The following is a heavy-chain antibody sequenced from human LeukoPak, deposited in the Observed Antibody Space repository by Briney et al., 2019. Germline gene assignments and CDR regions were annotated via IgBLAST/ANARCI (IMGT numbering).Heavy chain of an antibody. V-gene: IGHV4-38-2*02. Sequence: SETLSLTCAISGYSIISGYYWGWIRQSPGKGLECIGIIYHGGTTHYNPSLKSRVTISVDTSKNQLSLKLSSVTAADTAVYYCARDVTGFDYWGQGTLVTVSS. D-gene: IGHD4-11*01. J-gene: IGHJ4*02. CDR1: GYSIISGYY. CDR3: ARDVTGFDY. CDR2: IYHGGTT.